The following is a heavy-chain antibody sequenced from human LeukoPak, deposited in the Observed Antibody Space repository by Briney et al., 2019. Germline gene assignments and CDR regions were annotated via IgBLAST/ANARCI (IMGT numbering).Heavy chain of an antibody. CDR3: ARVTKQQLVSRNNWFDP. J-gene: IGHJ5*02. V-gene: IGHV1-69*13. CDR2: IIPIFGTA. CDR1: GGTFSSYA. Sequence: SVKVSCKASGGTFSSYAISWVRQAPGQGLEWMGGIIPIFGTANYAQKFQGRVTITADESTSTAYMELSSLRSEDTAVYYCARVTKQQLVSRNNWFDPWGQGTLVTVSS. D-gene: IGHD6-13*01.